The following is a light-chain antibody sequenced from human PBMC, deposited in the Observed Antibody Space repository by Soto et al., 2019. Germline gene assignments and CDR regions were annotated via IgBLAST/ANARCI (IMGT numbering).Light chain of an antibody. J-gene: IGKJ2*01. V-gene: IGKV2-30*01. Sequence: DVVLTQSPLSLPVTLGQPASISCRSSQSLVNSDGSTYLNWFQQRPGQSPRRLFYHVSKRDSGVPDRFSGSGSGTDFTLRINRVEAEDVGIYYCMQHAHWPHTFGQGTKLDIK. CDR3: MQHAHWPHT. CDR1: QSLVNSDGSTY. CDR2: HVS.